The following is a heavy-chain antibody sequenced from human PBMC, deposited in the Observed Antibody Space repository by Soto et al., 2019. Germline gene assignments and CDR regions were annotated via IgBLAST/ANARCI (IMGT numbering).Heavy chain of an antibody. CDR3: ARVVRGVVNWFDP. D-gene: IGHD3-10*01. CDR2: IATYNSNR. Sequence: HLVQSGPEVKKPGASITVSCKTSGDTFTNFGLSWVRQAPGQGLEWMGWIATYNSNRNYAPKFQGRLTLTTDTSTSTAYMELKNLGYDDTAVYYCARVVRGVVNWFDPWGQGTLVTVSS. V-gene: IGHV1-18*01. CDR1: GDTFTNFG. J-gene: IGHJ5*02.